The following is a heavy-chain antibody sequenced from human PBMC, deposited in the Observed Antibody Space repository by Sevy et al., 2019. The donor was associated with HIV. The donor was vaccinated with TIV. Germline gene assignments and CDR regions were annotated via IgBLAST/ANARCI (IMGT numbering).Heavy chain of an antibody. D-gene: IGHD3-10*01. CDR2: IYYTGTT. CDR1: GGSMSSYF. CDR3: ARGSVLCTRVFDS. J-gene: IGHJ4*02. Sequence: SETLSLTCTVSGGSMSSYFWSWIRQPPGNGLEWIGYIYYTGTTNYKPSLKSRLTMSLDTSKNRFSLKLTAVTAADTAVYYCARGSVLCTRVFDSWGQGTLVTVS. V-gene: IGHV4-59*01.